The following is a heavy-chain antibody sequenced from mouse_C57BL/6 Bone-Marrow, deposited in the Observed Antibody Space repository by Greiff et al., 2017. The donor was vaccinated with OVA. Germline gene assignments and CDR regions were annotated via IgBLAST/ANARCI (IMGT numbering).Heavy chain of an antibody. J-gene: IGHJ3*01. CDR2: FYPGSGSI. CDR3: ARHEGYGNYAWFAY. V-gene: IGHV1-62-2*01. D-gene: IGHD2-10*02. Sequence: LVKPGASVQLSCKASGYTFTEYTIHWVKQRSGQGHEWIGWFYPGSGSIKYNEKFKDKATLTADKSSSTAYMELSRLTSEDSAVYFCARHEGYGNYAWFAYWGQGTLVTVSA. CDR1: GYTFTEYT.